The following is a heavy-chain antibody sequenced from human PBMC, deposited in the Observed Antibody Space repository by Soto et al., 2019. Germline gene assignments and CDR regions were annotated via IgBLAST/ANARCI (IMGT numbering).Heavy chain of an antibody. J-gene: IGHJ3*02. Sequence: SETPSLTCPVSGGPIRSSGYYWGWIRQPPGKGLEWIGSIYYSGSTYYNPSLKSRVTISVDTSKNQFSLKLSSVTAADTAVYYCARPQVLLWFGEPSHAFDIWGQGTMVTVSS. CDR2: IYYSGST. V-gene: IGHV4-39*01. CDR1: GGPIRSSGYY. D-gene: IGHD3-10*01. CDR3: ARPQVLLWFGEPSHAFDI.